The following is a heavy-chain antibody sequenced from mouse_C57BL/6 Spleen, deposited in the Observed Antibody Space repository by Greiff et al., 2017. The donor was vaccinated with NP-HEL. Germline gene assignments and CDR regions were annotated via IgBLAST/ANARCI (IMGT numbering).Heavy chain of an antibody. CDR3: AREDYDCFDY. J-gene: IGHJ2*01. D-gene: IGHD2-4*01. Sequence: QVQLQQSGPELVKPGASVKISCKASGYAFSSSWMNWVKQRPGKGLEWIGRIYPGDGDTNYNGKFKGKATLTADKSSSTAYMQLSSLTSEDSAVYFCAREDYDCFDYWGQGTTLTVSS. CDR2: IYPGDGDT. CDR1: GYAFSSSW. V-gene: IGHV1-82*01.